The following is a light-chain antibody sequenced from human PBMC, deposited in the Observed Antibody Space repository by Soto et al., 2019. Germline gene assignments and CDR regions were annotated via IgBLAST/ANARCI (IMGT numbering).Light chain of an antibody. CDR3: QKYSSVPV. Sequence: DIQMTQSPTSLSASVGDRVTITCRASQGIRNYVAWYQQIPGKAPKLLIYAASTLRSGVPSLFSGSGSGTDFTLTSNGLQPEGVATYSCQKYSSVPVFGPGTKVEIK. V-gene: IGKV1-27*01. CDR2: AAS. CDR1: QGIRNY. J-gene: IGKJ3*01.